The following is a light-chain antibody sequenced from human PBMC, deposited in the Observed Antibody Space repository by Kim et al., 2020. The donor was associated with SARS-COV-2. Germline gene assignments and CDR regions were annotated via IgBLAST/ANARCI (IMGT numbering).Light chain of an antibody. Sequence: SYELTQPPSVSVSPGQTASITCSGDKLGDKYACWYQQKPGQSPVLVIYQDDKRPSGIPERFSGSNSGNTATLTISGTQAVDEADYYCQAWDRLTYVFGTGTKVTVL. CDR3: QAWDRLTYV. V-gene: IGLV3-1*01. CDR1: KLGDKY. J-gene: IGLJ1*01. CDR2: QDD.